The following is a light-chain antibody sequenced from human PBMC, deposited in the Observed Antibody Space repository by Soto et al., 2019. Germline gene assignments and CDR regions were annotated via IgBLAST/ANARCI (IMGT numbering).Light chain of an antibody. CDR1: QSISSY. J-gene: IGKJ4*01. Sequence: DIQMTQSPSSLSASVGDRVTITFRASQSISSYLNWYQQKPGKAPKLLISAASSLQSGVPSRFSGSGSGPDGTLTIINLPPEDSAIDYWQERKPFGKGTKVESK. CDR3: QERKP. V-gene: IGKV1-39*01. CDR2: AAS.